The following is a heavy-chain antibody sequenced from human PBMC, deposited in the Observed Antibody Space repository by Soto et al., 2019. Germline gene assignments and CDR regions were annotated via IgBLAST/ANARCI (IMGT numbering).Heavy chain of an antibody. CDR2: IKGDGSEK. J-gene: IGHJ6*02. CDR3: GRDEVRNGVGV. V-gene: IGHV3-7*01. CDR1: GFTFSDFW. Sequence: PGGSLRLSCEASGFTFSDFWMSWVRQAPGKGVEWVANIKGDGSEKRYVDSVRGRFTISRDNAKNSVYLQMNSLRADDTALYYCGRDEVRNGVGVGGQGTTVTVSS.